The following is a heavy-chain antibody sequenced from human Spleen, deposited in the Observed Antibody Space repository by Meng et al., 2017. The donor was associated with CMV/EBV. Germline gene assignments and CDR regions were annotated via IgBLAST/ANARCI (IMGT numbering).Heavy chain of an antibody. V-gene: IGHV3-49*04. CDR1: GYTFGDYA. CDR3: AIDLDIVTGYLIDY. D-gene: IGHD3-9*01. J-gene: IGHJ4*02. Sequence: GESLKIYGTASGYTFGDYAMSWVRQAPGKGLEWVGFIRSNAYGGTTEYAASVKDRFTISRDDSKSIAYLQMNSLKSEDTAVYYCAIDLDIVTGYLIDYWGQGTLVTVSS. CDR2: IRSNAYGGTT.